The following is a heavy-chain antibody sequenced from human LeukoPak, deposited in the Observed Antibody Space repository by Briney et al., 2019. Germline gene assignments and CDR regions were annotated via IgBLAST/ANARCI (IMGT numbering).Heavy chain of an antibody. J-gene: IGHJ4*02. D-gene: IGHD2-2*01. V-gene: IGHV3-30*04. CDR1: GFTFSNHA. CDR3: ARGRTPYCRSTTCYARLDY. CDR2: ISFDESTN. Sequence: GRSLRLPCAASGFTFSNHAMHWVRQGPGKGLEWVALISFDESTNYYADSVKGRFTISRDNSKNTQYLQMNSLRPEDTAVYYCARGRTPYCRSTTCYARLDYWGQGTLVTVSS.